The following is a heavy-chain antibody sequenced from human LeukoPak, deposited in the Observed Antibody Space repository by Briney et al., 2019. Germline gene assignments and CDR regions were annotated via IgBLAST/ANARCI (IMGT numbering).Heavy chain of an antibody. D-gene: IGHD4-17*01. CDR3: ARERAVTTYYYFDY. J-gene: IGHJ4*02. CDR2: IFYSGST. V-gene: IGHV4-59*01. Sequence: SETLSLTCAVYGGSFSGYYWSWIRQPPGKGLEWIGYIFYSGSTNYNPSLRSRVTISVDTSKDHFSLKLSSVTAADTAVYCARERAVTTYYYFDYWGQGTLVTVSS. CDR1: GGSFSGYY.